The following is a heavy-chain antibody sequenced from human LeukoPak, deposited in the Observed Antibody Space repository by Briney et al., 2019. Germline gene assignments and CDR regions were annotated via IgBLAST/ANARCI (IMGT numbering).Heavy chain of an antibody. D-gene: IGHD5-18*01. CDR2: IYYSGST. Sequence: PSETLSLTCTVSGGSISSYYWSWIRQPPGKGLEWIGYIYYSGSTNYNPSLKSRVTISVDTSKNQFSLKLSSVTAADTAVYYCARVSDTAMARGAFDIWGQGTMVTVSS. CDR3: ARVSDTAMARGAFDI. J-gene: IGHJ3*02. V-gene: IGHV4-59*01. CDR1: GGSISSYY.